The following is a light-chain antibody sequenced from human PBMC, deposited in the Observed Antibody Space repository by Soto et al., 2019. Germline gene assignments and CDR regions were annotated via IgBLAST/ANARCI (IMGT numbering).Light chain of an antibody. Sequence: EIVMTQSPATLSVSPGERITLSCRASQNVGSNVAWYQQTPGQAPNLLIYTTSTRAAGVPARFSGSGSGTESTLTVDSLQSEDFVLYYCQQYNSWPRTFGQGTKVDIK. CDR2: TTS. CDR3: QQYNSWPRT. V-gene: IGKV3-15*01. J-gene: IGKJ1*01. CDR1: QNVGSN.